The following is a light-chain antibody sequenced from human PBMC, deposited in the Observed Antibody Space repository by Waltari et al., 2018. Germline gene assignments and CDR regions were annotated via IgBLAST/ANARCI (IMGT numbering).Light chain of an antibody. J-gene: IGKJ1*01. CDR3: QHYHSIPRT. CDR1: QSVLLTSTNKNY. Sequence: DIVMTQSPDSLAVSLGERATSNCKSSQSVLLTSTNKNYLNWYQQKPGQPPKMLIYWASTRESGVPDRFSGSGSGTDFTLTISSLQAEDVAVYYCQHYHSIPRTFGQGTKVEIK. CDR2: WAS. V-gene: IGKV4-1*01.